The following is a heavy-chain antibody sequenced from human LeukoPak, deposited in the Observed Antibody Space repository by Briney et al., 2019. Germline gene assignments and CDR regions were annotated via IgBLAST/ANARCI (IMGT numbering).Heavy chain of an antibody. D-gene: IGHD3-9*01. Sequence: SETLSLTCTVSGGSISSSSYYWGWIRQPPGKGLEWIGSIYYSGSTYYNPSLKSRVTISVDTSKNQFSLKLSSVTAADTAMYYCARDSRGDTLTGTHAFDIWGQGTMVTVSS. V-gene: IGHV4-39*07. J-gene: IGHJ3*02. CDR2: IYYSGST. CDR1: GGSISSSSYY. CDR3: ARDSRGDTLTGTHAFDI.